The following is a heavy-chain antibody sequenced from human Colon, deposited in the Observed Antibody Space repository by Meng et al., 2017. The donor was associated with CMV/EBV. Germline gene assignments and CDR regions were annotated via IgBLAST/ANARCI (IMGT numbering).Heavy chain of an antibody. D-gene: IGHD5-12*01. Sequence: EVQLVESGGDLVKPGGSLRLSCAASGFTFSNAWMSWVRQAPGKGLEWVGRVKRKIDGEKTDYAAPVKGRFTISRDDSKGMVYLEMNSLKSDDTALYYCTAGLGYSDCDSWGQGTLVTVSS. CDR2: VKRKIDGEKT. V-gene: IGHV3-15*01. CDR1: GFTFSNAW. J-gene: IGHJ4*02. CDR3: TAGLGYSDCDS.